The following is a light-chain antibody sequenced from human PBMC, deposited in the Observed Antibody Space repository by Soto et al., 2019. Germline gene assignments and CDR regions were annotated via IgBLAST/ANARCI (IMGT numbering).Light chain of an antibody. V-gene: IGKV3-15*01. CDR2: GAS. CDR1: QSVSSN. Sequence: EIVLTQSPGTLSLSPGERATLSCRASQSVSSNLAWYQQKPGQAPRLLIYGASTRATGIPARFSVSGSGTEFTLTISSLQSEDVAVYYCQQYNNWPRTFGQGTKVDIK. CDR3: QQYNNWPRT. J-gene: IGKJ1*01.